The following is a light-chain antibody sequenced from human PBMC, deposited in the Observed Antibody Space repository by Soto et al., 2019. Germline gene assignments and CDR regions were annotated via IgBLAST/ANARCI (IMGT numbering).Light chain of an antibody. CDR3: RRLNSYPRK. J-gene: IGKJ3*01. CDR1: QGISSY. Sequence: IQLTQSPSSLSASVGDRVTITCRASQGISSYLSWYQQKPGKAPKLLIYAASTLQCGGPSRFSGSGSGTDFTLTIRSTQPHDFAKYYCRRLNSYPRKFGPATKVDI. CDR2: AAS. V-gene: IGKV1-9*01.